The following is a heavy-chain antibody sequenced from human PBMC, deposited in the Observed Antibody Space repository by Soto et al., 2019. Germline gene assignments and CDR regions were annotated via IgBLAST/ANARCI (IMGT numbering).Heavy chain of an antibody. D-gene: IGHD7-27*01. Sequence: QVQLVQSGAEVKKPGASVKVSCKASGYAFSNYYMHWVRQAPGHGLEWMGIINPSGGTTTYTQKMQARVTMTRDTSTSTVFLELSSLRSDDTAVYYGARAGGESDSYYGMDVWGQGTTVTVSS. V-gene: IGHV1-46*04. CDR2: INPSGGTT. CDR1: GYAFSNYY. J-gene: IGHJ6*02. CDR3: ARAGGESDSYYGMDV.